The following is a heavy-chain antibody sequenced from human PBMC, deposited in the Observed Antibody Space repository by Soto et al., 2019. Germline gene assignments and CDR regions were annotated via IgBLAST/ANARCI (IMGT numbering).Heavy chain of an antibody. D-gene: IGHD1-1*01. CDR2: VSGGSGAT. CDR1: GFSISVYG. J-gene: IGHJ4*02. CDR3: VRWNGYGDH. Sequence: VQLLESGGGLVQPGGSLRLSCAASGFSISVYGVTWVRQAPGKGLEWVSGVSGGSGATHYRDSVKGRFSITTDNSANTAYLQMNSLRVEDTAVYYCVRWNGYGDHWGQGTRVTVS. V-gene: IGHV3-23*01.